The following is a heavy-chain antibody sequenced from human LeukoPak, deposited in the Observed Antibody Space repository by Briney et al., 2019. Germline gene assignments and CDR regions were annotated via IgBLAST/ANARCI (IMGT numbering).Heavy chain of an antibody. J-gene: IGHJ5*02. Sequence: PGGSLRLSCAASGFTFSDYYMSWIRQARGKGLEWLSYISSSGSTIYYADSVKGRFTISRDNAKNSLYLQMNSLRAEDTAVYYCARDRSSSSWYRWFDPWGQGTLVTVSS. CDR1: GFTFSDYY. CDR2: ISSSGSTI. CDR3: ARDRSSSSWYRWFDP. D-gene: IGHD6-13*01. V-gene: IGHV3-11*01.